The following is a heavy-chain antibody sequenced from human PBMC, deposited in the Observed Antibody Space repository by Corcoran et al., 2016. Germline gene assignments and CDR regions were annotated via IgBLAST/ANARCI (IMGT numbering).Heavy chain of an antibody. D-gene: IGHD3-22*01. CDR3: ARDRTYYNDSSGVGGTDY. CDR1: GGTFSSYA. CDR2: IIPIFGTA. J-gene: IGHJ4*02. Sequence: QVQLVQSGAEVKKPGSSVKVSCKASGGTFSSYAIRWVRQAPGQGLEWMGGIIPIFGTANYAQKFQGRVTITPDESTSTAYMELSSLRSEDTAVYYCARDRTYYNDSSGVGGTDYWGQGTLVTVSS. V-gene: IGHV1-69*01.